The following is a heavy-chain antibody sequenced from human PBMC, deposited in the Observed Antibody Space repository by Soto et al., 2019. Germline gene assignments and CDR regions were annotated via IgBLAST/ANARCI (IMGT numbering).Heavy chain of an antibody. CDR1: GGTFSSYT. J-gene: IGHJ4*02. CDR3: ASNFGRYCSGGSCYYGF. Sequence: QVQLVQSGAEVKKPGSSVKVSCKSSGGTFSSYTISWVRQAPGQGLEWMGRIIPILGIANYAQKFQGRVTITADKSTSTAYMELSSLRSEDTAVYYWASNFGRYCSGGSCYYGFWCQVTLVTVSS. CDR2: IIPILGIA. V-gene: IGHV1-69*02. D-gene: IGHD2-15*01.